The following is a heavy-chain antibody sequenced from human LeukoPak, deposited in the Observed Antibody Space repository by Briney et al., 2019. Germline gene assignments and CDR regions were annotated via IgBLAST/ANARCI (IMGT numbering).Heavy chain of an antibody. V-gene: IGHV5-51*01. CDR1: GYSFTSYW. CDR3: ARQTYSSNWGLGY. J-gene: IGHJ4*02. D-gene: IGHD6-13*01. CDR2: IYPGDSHI. Sequence: GEPLKISCQGSGYSFTSYWIGWVRQMPGKGLEWMGIIYPGDSHITYSPSFQGQVTISADKSISTAYLQWSSLKASDTAMYFCARQTYSSNWGLGYWGQGTLVTVSS.